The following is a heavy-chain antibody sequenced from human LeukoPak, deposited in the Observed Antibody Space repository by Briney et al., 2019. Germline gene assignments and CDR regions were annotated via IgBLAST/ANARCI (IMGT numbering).Heavy chain of an antibody. CDR3: TRRSYDSGSYYDGWYFDY. CDR1: GGSFSGYH. D-gene: IGHD3-10*01. Sequence: SETLSLTCAVYGGSFSGYHWNWIRQAPGKGLEWIGEINHNGNTNYNPSLKGRVTISVYTSKNQFSLKLNSVTAADTAVYYCTRRSYDSGSYYDGWYFDYWGQGTLVTVSP. J-gene: IGHJ4*02. V-gene: IGHV4-34*01. CDR2: INHNGNT.